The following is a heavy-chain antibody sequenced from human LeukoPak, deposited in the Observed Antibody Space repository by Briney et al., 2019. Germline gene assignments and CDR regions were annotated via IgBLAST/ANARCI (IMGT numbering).Heavy chain of an antibody. CDR3: ASGYGDYSDYYMDV. CDR1: GFTFSDYY. V-gene: IGHV3-11*04. CDR2: ISSSGSTI. D-gene: IGHD4-17*01. J-gene: IGHJ6*03. Sequence: GGSLRLSCAASGFTFSDYYMNWIRQAPGKGLEWVSYISSSGSTIYYADSVKGRFTISRDNAKNSLYLQMNSLRAEDTAVYYCASGYGDYSDYYMDVWGKGTTVTVSS.